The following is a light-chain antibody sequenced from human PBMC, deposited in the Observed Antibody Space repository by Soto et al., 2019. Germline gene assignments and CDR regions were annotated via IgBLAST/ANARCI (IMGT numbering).Light chain of an antibody. Sequence: AIQLTQSPSSLSASVGDRVTITCRASQGISSALAWYQQKPGKATKLLIYDASSLESGVPSRFSGSGSGTDFTLTISSLQPEDFASYYCQQFNSYPQGTFGGGTKVEIK. CDR2: DAS. V-gene: IGKV1-13*02. CDR1: QGISSA. CDR3: QQFNSYPQGT. J-gene: IGKJ4*01.